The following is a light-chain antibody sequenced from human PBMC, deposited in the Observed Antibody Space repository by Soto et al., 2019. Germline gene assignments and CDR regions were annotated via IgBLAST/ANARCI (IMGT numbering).Light chain of an antibody. CDR3: QRYNNWPFA. J-gene: IGKJ2*01. CDR1: QSVSSY. CDR2: GAS. Sequence: IVMTQSPATLSVSPGERATLSCRASQSVSSYLAWYQQKPGQAPRLLIYGASTRATGIPARFSGSGSGTEFTLTISSLQSEDFAVYYCQRYNNWPFAFGQGTKLEIK. V-gene: IGKV3-15*01.